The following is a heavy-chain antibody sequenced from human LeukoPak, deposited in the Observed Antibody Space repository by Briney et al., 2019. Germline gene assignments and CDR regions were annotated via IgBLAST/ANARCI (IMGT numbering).Heavy chain of an antibody. CDR2: IWYDGSNK. CDR3: ARDLVPGVGATLVY. V-gene: IGHV3-33*01. D-gene: IGHD1-26*01. J-gene: IGHJ4*02. Sequence: GALRLSCAASGFTFSSYGMHWVRQAPGKGLEWVAVIWYDGSNKYYADSVKGRFTISRDNSKNTLYLQMNSLRAEDTAVYYCARDLVPGVGATLVYWGQGTLVTVSS. CDR1: GFTFSSYG.